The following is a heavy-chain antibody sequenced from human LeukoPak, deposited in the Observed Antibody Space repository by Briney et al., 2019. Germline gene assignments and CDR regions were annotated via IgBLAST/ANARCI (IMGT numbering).Heavy chain of an antibody. J-gene: IGHJ4*02. D-gene: IGHD2-15*01. CDR2: TSSSDAGK. CDR1: GFSLSGYA. V-gene: IGHV3-23*01. Sequence: GGSLRLSCTVSGFSLSGYALSWVRRAPGKGREWVSATSSSDAGKYYADSVRGRFTLSRDNCRNTMYLQMNSLRVEDAAVYYCAKAPVTSCRGAFCYPFDSWGQGTLVTVSS. CDR3: AKAPVTSCRGAFCYPFDS.